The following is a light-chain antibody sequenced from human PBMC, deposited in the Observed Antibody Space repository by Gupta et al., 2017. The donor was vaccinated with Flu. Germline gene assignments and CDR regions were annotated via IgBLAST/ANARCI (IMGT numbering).Light chain of an antibody. V-gene: IGKV1-39*01. CDR2: GIS. CDR1: QNIRNY. Sequence: DIQMTQSPSSLSAFVGDRVSITCRASQNIRNYVNWYQQRPGKAPKLLIYGISTLHSGVPSRFSGSGYGTDFTLTITSLQPEDFATYYWQQTSSAPRTFGQGTKVEIK. CDR3: QQTSSAPRT. J-gene: IGKJ1*01.